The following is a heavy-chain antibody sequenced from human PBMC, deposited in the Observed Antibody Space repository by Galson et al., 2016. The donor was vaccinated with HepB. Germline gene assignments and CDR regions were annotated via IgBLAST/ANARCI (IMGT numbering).Heavy chain of an antibody. J-gene: IGHJ6*03. Sequence: SLRLSCAASGFTFSSYGMHWARQAPGKGLEWVAVIWYDGSNKYSADSVKGRFTISRDNSKNTLYLQMNSLRAEDTAVYYCARGLFGGSCYSGECYYYYMDVWGKGTTVTVSS. CDR3: ARGLFGGSCYSGECYYYYMDV. CDR2: IWYDGSNK. V-gene: IGHV3-33*01. CDR1: GFTFSSYG. D-gene: IGHD2-15*01.